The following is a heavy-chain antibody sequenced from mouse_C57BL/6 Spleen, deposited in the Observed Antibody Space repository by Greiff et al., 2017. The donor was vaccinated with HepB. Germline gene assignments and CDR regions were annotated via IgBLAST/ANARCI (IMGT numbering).Heavy chain of an antibody. CDR3: AREAQANFDY. D-gene: IGHD3-2*02. V-gene: IGHV3-6*01. CDR1: GYSITSGYY. Sequence: VQLQQSGPGLVKPSQSLSLTCSVTGYSITSGYYWNWIRQFPGNKLEWMGYISYDGSNNYNPSLKNRISITRDTSKNQFFLKLNSVTTEDTATYYCAREAQANFDYWGQGTTLTVSS. CDR2: ISYDGSN. J-gene: IGHJ2*01.